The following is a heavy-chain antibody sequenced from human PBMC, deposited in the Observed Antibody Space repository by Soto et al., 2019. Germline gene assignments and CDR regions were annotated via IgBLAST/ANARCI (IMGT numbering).Heavy chain of an antibody. CDR2: IYYSGST. CDR1: GVSVGSGGDY. J-gene: IGHJ4*02. D-gene: IGHD3-22*01. CDR3: MLGSGWKDFDY. Sequence: SETLSLTCTVSGVSVGSGGDYWGWIRQPPGKGLEWIGNIYYSGSTYYNPSLKSRVTISVDTSKNQFSLKLSSVTAADTAVYYCMLGSGWKDFDYWGQGTLVTVSS. V-gene: IGHV4-39*01.